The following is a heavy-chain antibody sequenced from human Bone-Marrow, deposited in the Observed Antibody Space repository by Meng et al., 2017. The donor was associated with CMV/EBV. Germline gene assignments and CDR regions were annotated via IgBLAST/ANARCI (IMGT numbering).Heavy chain of an antibody. CDR1: GDTFSSYA. D-gene: IGHD1-1*01. V-gene: IGHV1-46*01. Sequence: ASVKVSCKASGDTFSSYAISWVRQAPGQGLEWMGIINPSGGSTSYAQKFQGRVTMTGDTSTSTVYMELSSLRSEDTAVYYCARGYNWNDGSGFDYWDQGTLVTVSS. CDR2: INPSGGST. CDR3: ARGYNWNDGSGFDY. J-gene: IGHJ4*02.